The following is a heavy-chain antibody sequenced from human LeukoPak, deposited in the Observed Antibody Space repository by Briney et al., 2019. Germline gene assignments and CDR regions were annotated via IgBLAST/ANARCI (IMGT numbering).Heavy chain of an antibody. J-gene: IGHJ4*02. D-gene: IGHD3-10*01. CDR1: GYTFTHQC. CDR2: IYPRGSDT. CDR3: ARHSDVIGAI. Sequence: GESLKISCKASGYTFTHQCIGWVRQKSGSGLKGMEIIYPRGSDTRYSPSFQGHVSISADTSINTAYLEWSRLEASDSAIYYCARHSDVIGAIWGQGTLVTVSS. V-gene: IGHV5-51*01.